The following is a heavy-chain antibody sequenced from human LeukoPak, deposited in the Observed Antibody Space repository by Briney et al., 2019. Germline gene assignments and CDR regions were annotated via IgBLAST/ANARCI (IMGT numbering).Heavy chain of an antibody. D-gene: IGHD6-6*01. Sequence: PGGSLRLSCAASGFTFSSYAMSWVRQAPGKGLEWVSAISGSGGSTYYADSVKGGFTISRDNSKNTLYLQMNSLRAEDTAVYYCAKVGVYSSSSLIDYWGQGTLVTVSS. V-gene: IGHV3-23*01. CDR1: GFTFSSYA. CDR3: AKVGVYSSSSLIDY. J-gene: IGHJ4*02. CDR2: ISGSGGST.